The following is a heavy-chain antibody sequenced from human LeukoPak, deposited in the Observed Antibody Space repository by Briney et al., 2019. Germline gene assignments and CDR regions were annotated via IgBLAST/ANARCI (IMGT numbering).Heavy chain of an antibody. CDR3: ARDRYYYDSSREGAFDI. CDR1: GGSISSYY. CDR2: IYYSGST. Sequence: TSETLSLTCTVSGGSISSYYWSWIRQHPGKGLEWIGYIYYSGSTYYNPSLKSRVTISVDTSKNQFSLKLSSVTAADTAVYYCARDRYYYDSSREGAFDIWGQGTMVTVSS. V-gene: IGHV4-59*06. D-gene: IGHD3-22*01. J-gene: IGHJ3*02.